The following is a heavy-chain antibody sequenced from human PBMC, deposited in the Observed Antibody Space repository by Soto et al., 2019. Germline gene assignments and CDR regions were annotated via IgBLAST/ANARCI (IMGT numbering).Heavy chain of an antibody. CDR2: IYPGDSDT. CDR3: ARPVYRVGATGSAFDI. V-gene: IGHV5-51*01. CDR1: GYSFTSYW. D-gene: IGHD1-26*01. J-gene: IGHJ3*02. Sequence: PGESLKISCKGSGYSFTSYWIGWVRQMPGKGLEWMGIIYPGDSDTRYSPSFQGQVTISADKSISTAYLQWSSLKASDTAMYYCARPVYRVGATGSAFDIWGQGTMVTVSS.